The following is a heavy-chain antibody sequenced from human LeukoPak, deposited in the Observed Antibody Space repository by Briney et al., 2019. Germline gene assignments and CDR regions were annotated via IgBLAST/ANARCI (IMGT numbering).Heavy chain of an antibody. D-gene: IGHD6-6*01. V-gene: IGHV3-74*01. CDR3: ARDLRGSSSYHYYYYMDV. CDR2: INSDGSST. Sequence: GGSLRLSCAASGFTFSSYWMHWVRQAPGKGLVWVSRINSDGSSTSYADSVKGRFTISRDNAKNTLYLQMNSLRAEDTAVYYCARDLRGSSSYHYYYYMDVWGKGTTVTVSS. CDR1: GFTFSSYW. J-gene: IGHJ6*03.